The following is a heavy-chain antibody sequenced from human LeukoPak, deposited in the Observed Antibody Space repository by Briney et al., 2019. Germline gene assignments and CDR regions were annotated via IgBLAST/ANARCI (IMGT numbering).Heavy chain of an antibody. D-gene: IGHD3-10*01. CDR2: IIPIFGIA. CDR3: AREWRGSYYYYGMDV. Sequence: SVKVSCKASGGTFSSYAISWVRQAPGQGLEWMGRIIPIFGIANYAQKFQGRVTITADKSTSTAYIELSSLRSEDTAVYYCAREWRGSYYYYGMDVWGQGTTVTVSS. J-gene: IGHJ6*02. V-gene: IGHV1-69*04. CDR1: GGTFSSYA.